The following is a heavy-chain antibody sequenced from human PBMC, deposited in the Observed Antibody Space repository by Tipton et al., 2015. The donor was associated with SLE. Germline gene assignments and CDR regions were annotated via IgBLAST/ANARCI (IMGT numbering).Heavy chain of an antibody. Sequence: SLGLSCAASGFTFSSYEMNWVRQAPGKGLEWVSYISSSGSTIYYADSVKGRFTISRDNAKNSLYLQMNSLRAEDTAVYYCSHSSSPGYYYYGMDVWGQGTTVTVSS. D-gene: IGHD6-6*01. J-gene: IGHJ6*02. CDR2: ISSSGSTI. V-gene: IGHV3-48*03. CDR1: GFTFSSYE. CDR3: SHSSSPGYYYYGMDV.